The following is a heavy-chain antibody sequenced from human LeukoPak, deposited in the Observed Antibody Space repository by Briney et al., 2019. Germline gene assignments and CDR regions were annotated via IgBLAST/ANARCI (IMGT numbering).Heavy chain of an antibody. D-gene: IGHD3-16*02. CDR3: ASGSYRYLAFDI. CDR2: ISGSGGST. J-gene: IGHJ3*02. CDR1: GFTFSSYA. Sequence: GASLRLSCAASGFTFSSYAMSWVRQAPGKGLEWVSAISGSGGSTYYADSVKGRFTISRDNAKNSLYLQMNSLRAEDTAVYYCASGSYRYLAFDIWGQGTMVTVSA. V-gene: IGHV3-23*01.